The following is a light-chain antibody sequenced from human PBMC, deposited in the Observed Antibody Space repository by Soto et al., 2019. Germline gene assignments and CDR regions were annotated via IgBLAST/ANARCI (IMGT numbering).Light chain of an antibody. CDR3: LQYRSYWT. Sequence: DIQMTQSPSTLSASVGDRVSITCRASQSISRQLAWYQQKPGKAPNLLIYQASNLETGVPSRFTGSGSGTEFPITISRLQPDDLATYYCLQYRSYWTFGQGTKVEVK. CDR2: QAS. J-gene: IGKJ1*01. V-gene: IGKV1-5*03. CDR1: QSISRQ.